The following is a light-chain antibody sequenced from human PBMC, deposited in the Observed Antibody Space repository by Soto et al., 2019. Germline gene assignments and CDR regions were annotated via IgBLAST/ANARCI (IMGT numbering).Light chain of an antibody. CDR1: QSVRSY. J-gene: IGKJ1*01. V-gene: IGKV3-15*01. CDR2: GAS. Sequence: EKVMTQSPATLSMSPGERATLSCRSSQSVRSYLAWYQQKPGQAPRLLIYGASTRATGIPARFSGSGSGTEFTLTISRLQSKDFAVYYCQQYNNWPSWTFGHGTKVEIK. CDR3: QQYNNWPSWT.